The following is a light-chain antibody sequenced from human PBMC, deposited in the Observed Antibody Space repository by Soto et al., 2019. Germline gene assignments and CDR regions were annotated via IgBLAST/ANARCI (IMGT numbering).Light chain of an antibody. CDR2: DTS. V-gene: IGLV7-46*01. CDR3: LVIYTGVGEV. CDR1: TGAVTSGHY. Sequence: QAVVTQEPSLTVSPGGTVTLTCGSSTGAVTSGHYPHWFQQKPGQAPTTLIYDTSIKHSWTPARFSGSLLGGKAALTLSGAQPEDEVDYYCLVIYTGVGEVFGTGTKLTVL. J-gene: IGLJ1*01.